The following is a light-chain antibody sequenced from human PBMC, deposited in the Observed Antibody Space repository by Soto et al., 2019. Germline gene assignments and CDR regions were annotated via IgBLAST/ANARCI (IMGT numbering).Light chain of an antibody. J-gene: IGKJ1*01. CDR2: KAS. CDR3: QQGYCTPWT. V-gene: IGKV1-5*03. Sequence: DIQMTQSPSTLSASVGDRVTITCRASQSISSWLAWYQQKPGKAPKLLIYKASSLESGVPSRFSGSGSGTEFTLPISSLQPEDFANYHCQQGYCTPWTFG. CDR1: QSISSW.